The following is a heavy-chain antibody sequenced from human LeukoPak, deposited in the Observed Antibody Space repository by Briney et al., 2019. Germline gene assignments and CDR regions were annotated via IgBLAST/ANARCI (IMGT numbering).Heavy chain of an antibody. Sequence: PSETLSLTCTVSGGSIRSSYYYWGWIRKRAGKGLEWIGSIYDSGSTYYNPSLKSRVTISVDTSKNQFSLKLNSVTAADTAVYYCARSVLFDPWGQGTLVTVSS. CDR2: IYDSGST. CDR1: GGSIRSSYYY. J-gene: IGHJ5*02. V-gene: IGHV4-39*01. CDR3: ARSVLFDP.